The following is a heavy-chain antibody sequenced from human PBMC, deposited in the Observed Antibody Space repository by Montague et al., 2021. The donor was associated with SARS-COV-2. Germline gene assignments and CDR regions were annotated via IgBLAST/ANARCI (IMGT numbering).Heavy chain of an antibody. J-gene: IGHJ5*02. CDR3: ARLWDFYGSGSYKNSWFDP. CDR1: AGSISTNSYY. V-gene: IGHV4-39*02. D-gene: IGHD3-10*01. CDR2: ISYSGST. Sequence: TLSLTCTVSAGSISTNSYYWAWIRQPPGKGLEWIGSISYSGSTHFNPSLESRLTMSVDTSKNHFSLKLSSVTAADTAVYYCARLWDFYGSGSYKNSWFDPWGQGTRVTVSS.